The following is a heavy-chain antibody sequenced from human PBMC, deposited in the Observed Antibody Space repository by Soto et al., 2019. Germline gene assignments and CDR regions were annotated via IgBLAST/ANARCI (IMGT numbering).Heavy chain of an antibody. CDR3: ARLMVSSSSVGGYDYYYGMDV. V-gene: IGHV5-51*01. J-gene: IGHJ6*02. CDR2: IYPGDSDT. Sequence: LGESLKISCKGSGYSFTSYWIGWVRQMPGKGLEWMGIIYPGDSDTRYSPSFQGQVTISAAKSISTAYLQWSSLKASDTAMYYCARLMVSSSSVGGYDYYYGMDVCGQGTTVTVSS. CDR1: GYSFTSYW. D-gene: IGHD6-6*01.